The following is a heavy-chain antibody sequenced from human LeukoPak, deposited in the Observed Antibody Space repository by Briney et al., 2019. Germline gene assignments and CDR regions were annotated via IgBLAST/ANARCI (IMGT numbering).Heavy chain of an antibody. D-gene: IGHD4-17*01. V-gene: IGHV4-34*01. J-gene: IGHJ4*02. CDR1: GGSFSGYY. CDR3: ARDAGSDYGDYAFDS. CDR2: INHSGST. Sequence: SETLSLTCAVYGGSFSGYYWSWIRQPPGKGLEWIGEINHSGSTNYNPSLKSRVTISVDTSKNQFSLKLTSVTAADTAVYYCARDAGSDYGDYAFDSWGQGTLVTVSS.